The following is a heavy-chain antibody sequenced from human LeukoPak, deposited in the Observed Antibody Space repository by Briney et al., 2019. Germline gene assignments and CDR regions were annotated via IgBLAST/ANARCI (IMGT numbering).Heavy chain of an antibody. CDR3: AKRNGYSYDIYYYYGMDI. CDR2: ISGSGGST. V-gene: IGHV3-23*01. J-gene: IGHJ6*02. D-gene: IGHD5-18*01. Sequence: PGGSLRLSRAASGFTFSSYAMSWVRQAPGKGLEWVSAISGSGGSTYYADSVKGRFTISRGNSKNTLYLQMNSLRAEDTAVYYCAKRNGYSYDIYYYYGMDIWGQGTTVTVSS. CDR1: GFTFSSYA.